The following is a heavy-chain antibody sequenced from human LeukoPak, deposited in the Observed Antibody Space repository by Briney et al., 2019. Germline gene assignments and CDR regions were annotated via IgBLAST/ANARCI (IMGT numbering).Heavy chain of an antibody. Sequence: SETLSPTCTVSGGSISSYYWSWIRQPPGKGLEWIGYIYYSGSTNYNPSLKSRVTISVDTSKNQFSLKLSSVTAADTAVYYCARSGSSSWYHYYYMDVWGKGTTVTVSS. J-gene: IGHJ6*03. D-gene: IGHD6-13*01. CDR3: ARSGSSSWYHYYYMDV. CDR2: IYYSGST. CDR1: GGSISSYY. V-gene: IGHV4-59*01.